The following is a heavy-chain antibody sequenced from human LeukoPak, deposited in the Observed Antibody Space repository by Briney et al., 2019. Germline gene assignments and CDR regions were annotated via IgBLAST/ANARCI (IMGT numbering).Heavy chain of an antibody. CDR1: GYTFTSYG. D-gene: IGHD1-14*01. CDR2: ISGYNGNT. J-gene: IGHJ4*02. V-gene: IGHV1-18*01. Sequence: ASVKVSCKASGYTFTSYGISWVRLAPGQGLEWMGWISGYNGNTKYAQKLQGRVNVTTDTSTSTAYMELSSLRSEDTAVYYCARGTLNSLLNDYWGQGTLVTVSS. CDR3: ARGTLNSLLNDY.